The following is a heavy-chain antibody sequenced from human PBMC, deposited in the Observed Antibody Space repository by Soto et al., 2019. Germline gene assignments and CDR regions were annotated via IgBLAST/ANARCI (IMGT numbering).Heavy chain of an antibody. CDR1: GYTFTSYS. V-gene: IGHV1-46*01. D-gene: IGHD2-15*01. J-gene: IGHJ6*04. Sequence: ASVKVSCKASGYTFTSYSMHWVRQAPGQGLEWMGIINPSSGRTSYAQNFQGRVTMTSDTSTSIVYMEMSSLKSEDTAVYYCARDHNFGFILYAMDVRGKGTTVTVS. CDR2: INPSSGRT. CDR3: ARDHNFGFILYAMDV.